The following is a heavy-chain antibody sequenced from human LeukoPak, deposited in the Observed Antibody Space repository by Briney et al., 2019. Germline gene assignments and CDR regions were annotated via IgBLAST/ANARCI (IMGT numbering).Heavy chain of an antibody. CDR1: GFTVSSNY. J-gene: IGHJ6*02. Sequence: GGSLRLSCAASGFTVSSNYMSWLRKAPGKGREGGSDLYSGGSTYYADSVKGRFTISRDHSKNTLYHQMNSLRAEDTAVYYCARVSLIYYYGMDGWRQAATVADSS. D-gene: IGHD3-16*02. CDR2: LYSGGST. CDR3: ARVSLIYYYGMDG. V-gene: IGHV3-53*01.